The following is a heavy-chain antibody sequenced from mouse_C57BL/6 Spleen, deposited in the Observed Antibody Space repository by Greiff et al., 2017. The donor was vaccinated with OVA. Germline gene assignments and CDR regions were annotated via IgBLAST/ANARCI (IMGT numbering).Heavy chain of an antibody. CDR2: IDPYSGGT. CDR3: ARYEAYYLYAMDY. V-gene: IGHV1-72*01. D-gene: IGHD2-10*01. CDR1: GYTFTSYW. J-gene: IGHJ4*01. Sequence: QVQLQQPGAELVKPGASVKLSCKASGYTFTSYWMHWVKQRPGRGLEWIGRIDPYSGGTKYNEKFKSKATLTVDKPSSTAYMQLSLLTSEDSAVYYGARYEAYYLYAMDYWGQGTSVTVSS.